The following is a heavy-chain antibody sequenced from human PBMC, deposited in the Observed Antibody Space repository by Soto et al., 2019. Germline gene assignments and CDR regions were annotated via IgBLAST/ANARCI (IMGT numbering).Heavy chain of an antibody. CDR1: GGSFSGYY. D-gene: IGHD5-18*01. CDR2: INHSGST. Sequence: PSETLSLTCAVYGGSFSGYYWSWIRQPPGKGLEWIGEINHSGSTNYNPSLKSRVTISVDTSKNQFSLKLSSVTAADTAVYYCARGSRGYRFGYYYYYMDVWGKGTTVTVSS. V-gene: IGHV4-34*01. CDR3: ARGSRGYRFGYYYYYMDV. J-gene: IGHJ6*03.